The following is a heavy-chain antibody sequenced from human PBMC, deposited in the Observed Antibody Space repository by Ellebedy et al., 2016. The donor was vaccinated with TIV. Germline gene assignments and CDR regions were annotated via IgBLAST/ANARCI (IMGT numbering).Heavy chain of an antibody. Sequence: MPSETLSLTCAVSGGSTSSGHWWNWVRQSPSKGLEWIGEIHRSGSTNYNPSLTSRVTISVDTSKNQLSLKLTSVTAADTALYYCARGSSDPFVFHFYTYYYVMDVWGQGTTVTVSS. D-gene: IGHD3-16*01. CDR3: ARGSSDPFVFHFYTYYYVMDV. V-gene: IGHV4-4*02. CDR1: GGSTSSGHW. CDR2: IHRSGST. J-gene: IGHJ6*02.